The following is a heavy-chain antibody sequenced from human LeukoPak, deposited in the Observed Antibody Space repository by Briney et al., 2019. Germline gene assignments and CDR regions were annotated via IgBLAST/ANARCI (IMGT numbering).Heavy chain of an antibody. Sequence: GGSLRLSCAASGFTFSSYEMNWVRQAPGKGLEWVSYISSSGSTIYYADPVKGRFTISRDNSKNTLYLQMNSLRAEDTAVYYCAKDHDILTGYYLDYWGQGTLVTVSS. J-gene: IGHJ4*02. CDR2: ISSSGSTI. CDR1: GFTFSSYE. CDR3: AKDHDILTGYYLDY. D-gene: IGHD3-9*01. V-gene: IGHV3-48*03.